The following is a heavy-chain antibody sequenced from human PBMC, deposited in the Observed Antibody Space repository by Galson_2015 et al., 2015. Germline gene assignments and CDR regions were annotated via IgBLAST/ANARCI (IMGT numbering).Heavy chain of an antibody. CDR3: ARALPGYYTGHYYYYYMDV. D-gene: IGHD3/OR15-3a*01. CDR2: TSYI. J-gene: IGHJ6*03. Sequence: TSYIYYADSLKGRFTISRDNAKNSLYLQMNSLRAEDTAMYFCARALPGYYTGHYYYYYMDVWGKGTAITVSS. V-gene: IGHV3-21*01.